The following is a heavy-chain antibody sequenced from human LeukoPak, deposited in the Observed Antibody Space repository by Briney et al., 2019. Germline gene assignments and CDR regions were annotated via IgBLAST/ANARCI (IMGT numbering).Heavy chain of an antibody. CDR2: INPNSGGT. Sequence: GASVKVSCKASGYAFTGYYIHWVRQAPGQGLEWMGRINPNSGGTNCAQKFQGRVTMTRDTSISTAYMELSRLTSDDTAVYYCAREPMVRDFNWFDPWGQGTLVTVSS. V-gene: IGHV1-2*06. D-gene: IGHD3-10*01. J-gene: IGHJ5*02. CDR3: AREPMVRDFNWFDP. CDR1: GYAFTGYY.